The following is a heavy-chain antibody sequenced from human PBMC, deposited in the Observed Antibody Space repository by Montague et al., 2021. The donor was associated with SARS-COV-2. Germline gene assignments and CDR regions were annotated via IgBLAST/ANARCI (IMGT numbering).Heavy chain of an antibody. CDR3: ARQKVGSVTIFGVVMHDRWFDP. D-gene: IGHD3-3*01. J-gene: IGHJ5*02. CDR1: GGSISSSSYY. CDR2: LYYSGST. Sequence: SETLSLTCTVSGGSISSSSYYWGRLPQPPGMGLVWDGNLYYSGSTYSXXXLKSPISISVDRSKNQSSLKPSSVTAADTALYYCARQKVGSVTIFGVVMHDRWFDPWGQGTLVTVSS. V-gene: IGHV4-39*01.